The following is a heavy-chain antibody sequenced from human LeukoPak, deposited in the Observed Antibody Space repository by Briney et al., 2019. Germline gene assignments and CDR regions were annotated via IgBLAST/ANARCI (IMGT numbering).Heavy chain of an antibody. Sequence: SETLSLTCTVSGGSISSYYWSWIRQPPGKGLEWIGYIYYSGSTNYNPSLKSRVTISVDTSKNQFSLKLSSVTAADTAVYYCARHDITMRLDPWGQGTLVTVSS. J-gene: IGHJ5*02. CDR2: IYYSGST. CDR3: ARHDITMRLDP. V-gene: IGHV4-59*08. CDR1: GGSISSYY. D-gene: IGHD3-10*01.